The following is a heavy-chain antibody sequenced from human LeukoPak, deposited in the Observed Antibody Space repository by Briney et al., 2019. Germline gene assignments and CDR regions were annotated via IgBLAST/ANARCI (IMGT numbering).Heavy chain of an antibody. J-gene: IGHJ4*02. Sequence: GGSLRLSCAVSGITLSNYGMSWVRQAPGKGLEWVSSISSSSSYIYYADSVKGRFTISRDNAKNSLYLQMNSLRAEDTAVYYCARGLEYSSSSIDYWGQGTLVTVSS. V-gene: IGHV3-21*01. CDR3: ARGLEYSSSSIDY. CDR2: ISSSSSYI. D-gene: IGHD6-6*01. CDR1: GITLSNYG.